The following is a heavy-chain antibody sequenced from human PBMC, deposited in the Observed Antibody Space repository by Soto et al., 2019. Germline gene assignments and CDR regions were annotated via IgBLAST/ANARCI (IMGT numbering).Heavy chain of an antibody. J-gene: IGHJ4*02. CDR3: ARVAVMATIPDY. V-gene: IGHV1-8*01. D-gene: IGHD5-12*01. Sequence: ASVRVSCKASGYTFTSYDINWVRQATGQGLEWMGWMNPNSGNTGYAQKFQGRVTMTRNTSISTAYMELSSLRSEDTAVYYCARVAVMATIPDYWGQGTLVTVSS. CDR1: GYTFTSYD. CDR2: MNPNSGNT.